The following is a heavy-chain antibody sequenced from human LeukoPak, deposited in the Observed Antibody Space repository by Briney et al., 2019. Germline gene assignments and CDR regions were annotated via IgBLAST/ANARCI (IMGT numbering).Heavy chain of an antibody. J-gene: IGHJ4*02. CDR2: IYYSGST. CDR1: GFSISSGGYY. CDR3: ARARKDRGSNDY. V-gene: IGHV4-31*03. Sequence: SETLSLPCTVSGFSISSGGYYWSWIRQHPGKGLEWIGYIYYSGSTYYNPSLKSRVTISVDTSKNQFSLKLSSVTAADTAVYYCARARKDRGSNDYWGQGTLVTVSS.